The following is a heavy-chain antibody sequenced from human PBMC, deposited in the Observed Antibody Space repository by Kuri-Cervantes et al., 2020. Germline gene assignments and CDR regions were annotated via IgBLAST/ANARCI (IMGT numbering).Heavy chain of an antibody. CDR1: GYTFTGYY. Sequence: ASVKVSCKASGYTFTGYYMHWVRQAPGQGLEWMGWINPNSGGTNYAQKFQGRVTMTRDTSISTAYMELSRLRSDDTAVYYCAGGGAPELLWFGAYYFDYWGQGTLVTVSS. J-gene: IGHJ4*02. CDR3: AGGGAPELLWFGAYYFDY. V-gene: IGHV1-2*02. CDR2: INPNSGGT. D-gene: IGHD3-10*01.